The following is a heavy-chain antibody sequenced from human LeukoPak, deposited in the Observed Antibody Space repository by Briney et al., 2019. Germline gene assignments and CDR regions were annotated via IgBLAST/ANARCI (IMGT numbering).Heavy chain of an antibody. J-gene: IGHJ4*02. Sequence: GSLRLSCAASGFTFSSYAMHWVRQAPGKGLEWVAVISYDGSNKYYADSVKGRFTISRDNSKNTLYLQMNSLRAEDMAVYYCARDQGYSYVGYWGQGTLVTVSS. CDR3: ARDQGYSYVGY. V-gene: IGHV3-30-3*01. CDR1: GFTFSSYA. CDR2: ISYDGSNK. D-gene: IGHD5-18*01.